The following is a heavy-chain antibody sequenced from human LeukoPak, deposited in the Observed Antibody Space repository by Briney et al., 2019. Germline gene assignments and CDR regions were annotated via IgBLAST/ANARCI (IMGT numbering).Heavy chain of an antibody. CDR2: IYYSGST. CDR3: ARPYCSGGSCYSGAFDI. CDR1: GGSISSYY. Sequence: SETLSLTCTVSGGSISSYYWSWIRQPPGKGLEWIGYIYYSGSTNYNPSLKSRVTISVDTSKNQFSLKLSSVTAADTAVYYCARPYCSGGSCYSGAFDIWGQGTMVTVSS. J-gene: IGHJ3*02. V-gene: IGHV4-59*08. D-gene: IGHD2-15*01.